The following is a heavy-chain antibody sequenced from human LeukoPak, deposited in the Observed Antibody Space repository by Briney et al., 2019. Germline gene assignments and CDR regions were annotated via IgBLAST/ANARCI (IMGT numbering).Heavy chain of an antibody. V-gene: IGHV5-51*01. CDR2: IYPGDSDT. D-gene: IGHD3-10*01. J-gene: IGHJ4*02. CDR3: ARHPQIWFGELLPFDY. CDR1: GYSFTSYW. Sequence: GESLKISCKGSGYSFTSYWIAWVRQMPGKGLEWMGIIYPGDSDTRYSPSFQGQVTISADKSISTAYLQWSSLKASDTAMYYCARHPQIWFGELLPFDYWGQGTLVTVSS.